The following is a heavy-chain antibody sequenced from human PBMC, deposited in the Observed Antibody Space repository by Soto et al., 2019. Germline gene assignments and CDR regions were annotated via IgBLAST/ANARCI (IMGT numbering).Heavy chain of an antibody. CDR1: GYTFTSYY. D-gene: IGHD3-22*01. V-gene: IGHV1-46*01. CDR2: INPSGGST. Sequence: ASVKVSCKASGYTFTSYYMHWVRQAPGQGLEWMGIINPSGGSTNYAQKFQGRVTITADESTSTAYMELSSLRSEDTAVYYCAREGGYYYDSSGSPTLYYFDYWGQGTLVTVSS. J-gene: IGHJ4*02. CDR3: AREGGYYYDSSGSPTLYYFDY.